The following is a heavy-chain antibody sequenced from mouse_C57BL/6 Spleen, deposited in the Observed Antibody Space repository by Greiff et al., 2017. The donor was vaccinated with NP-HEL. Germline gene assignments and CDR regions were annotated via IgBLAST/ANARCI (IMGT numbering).Heavy chain of an antibody. J-gene: IGHJ3*01. CDR3: ARSGTTVVPFAY. D-gene: IGHD1-1*01. V-gene: IGHV1-18*01. CDR2: INPNNGGT. CDR1: GYTFTDYH. Sequence: EVQLQQSGPELVKPGASVKIPCKASGYTFTDYHMDWVKQSHGKSLEWIGDINPNNGGTIYNQKFKGKATLTVDKSSSTAYMELRSLTSEDTAVYYCARSGTTVVPFAYWGQGTLVTVSA.